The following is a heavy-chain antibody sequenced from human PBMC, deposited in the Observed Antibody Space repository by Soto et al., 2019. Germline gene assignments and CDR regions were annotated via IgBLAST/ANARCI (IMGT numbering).Heavy chain of an antibody. D-gene: IGHD5-18*01. Sequence: QVQLVQSGAEVKKPESSVKVSCKAPGGTFSTYAISWVRQAPGQGLEWMGGIIPMFGTANYAQRFQDRFTITADESTNTGYMELSSLRSEDTAGYFCASGIQLWLRRINNGYSGWGQGTLVTVSS. V-gene: IGHV1-69*12. CDR2: IIPMFGTA. CDR3: ASGIQLWLRRINNGYSG. J-gene: IGHJ4*02. CDR1: GGTFSTYA.